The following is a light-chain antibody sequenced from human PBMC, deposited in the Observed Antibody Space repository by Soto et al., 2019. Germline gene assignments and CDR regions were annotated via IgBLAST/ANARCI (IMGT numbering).Light chain of an antibody. CDR2: KAA. J-gene: IGKJ4*01. CDR1: QTINSW. Sequence: DIQMTQSPSTLSASVGDRVTVTCRASQTINSWLAWYQQRPGKGPKLLIHKAATLAGGVPSRFSGRASGTEFTLTISSLQPDDFATYYSLQYNHYPLTFGVGTRVEI. CDR3: LQYNHYPLT. V-gene: IGKV1-5*03.